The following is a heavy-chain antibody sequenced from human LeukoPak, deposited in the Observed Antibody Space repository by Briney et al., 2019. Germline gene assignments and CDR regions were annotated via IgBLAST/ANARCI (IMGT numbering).Heavy chain of an antibody. Sequence: GGSLRLSCAASGFTFSTYSMNWVRQAPGKGLEWVSSITSSNSYINYADSVKGRFTISRDNAKNSLYLQMNSLRAEDTAIYYCTRDQNFYGSGRGFDPWGQGTLVTVSS. D-gene: IGHD3-10*01. V-gene: IGHV3-21*01. CDR3: TRDQNFYGSGRGFDP. J-gene: IGHJ5*02. CDR2: ITSSNSYI. CDR1: GFTFSTYS.